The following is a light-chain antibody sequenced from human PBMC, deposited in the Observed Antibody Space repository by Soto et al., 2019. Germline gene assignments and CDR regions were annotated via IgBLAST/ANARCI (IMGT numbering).Light chain of an antibody. V-gene: IGKV1-39*01. CDR3: QQANSFPIT. Sequence: DIQMTQSPSSLSASVGDRVTITCRASQSITTYLNWYQQTSGEAPKLLIYAASSLQSGVPSRFSGSGSGTDFTLTISSLQPEDFATYYCQQANSFPITFGQGTRLEI. CDR1: QSITTY. CDR2: AAS. J-gene: IGKJ5*01.